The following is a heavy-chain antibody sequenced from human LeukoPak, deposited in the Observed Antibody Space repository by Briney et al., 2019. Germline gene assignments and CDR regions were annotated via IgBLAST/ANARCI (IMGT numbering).Heavy chain of an antibody. V-gene: IGHV4-39*01. CDR3: ARQGTMTRGGYWLDP. CDR1: GASINSTNFY. J-gene: IGHJ5*02. Sequence: SETLSLTCSVSGASINSTNFYWSWIRQPPGKGLESIGSISYTGNTYSNPSLNSRVTMSVDTSKNQFSLKLSSVTAADTAVYYCARQGTMTRGGYWLDPWGRGTLVTVSS. CDR2: ISYTGNT. D-gene: IGHD3-10*01.